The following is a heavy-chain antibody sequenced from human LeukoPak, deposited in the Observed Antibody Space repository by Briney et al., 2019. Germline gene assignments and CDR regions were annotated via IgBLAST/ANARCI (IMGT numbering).Heavy chain of an antibody. D-gene: IGHD3-10*01. CDR2: IGGGGGST. CDR3: ARFAGSGSSSLYSFDS. CDR1: GFTFSTCA. J-gene: IGHJ4*02. Sequence: PGGSLRLSCAASGFTFSTCAMSWVRQAPGKGLEWVSSIGGGGGSTYYADPVRGRFTISRDNSKNTLDLQMNTLRTEDTAVYYCARFAGSGSSSLYSFDSWGQGTLVTVSS. V-gene: IGHV3-23*01.